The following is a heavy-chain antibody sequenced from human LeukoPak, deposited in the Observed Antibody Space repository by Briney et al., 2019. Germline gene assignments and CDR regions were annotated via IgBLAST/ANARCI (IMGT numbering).Heavy chain of an antibody. CDR2: IYTSGST. J-gene: IGHJ4*02. CDR1: GGSISSYY. V-gene: IGHV4-4*07. Sequence: SETLSLTCTVSGGSISSYYWSWIRQPAGKGPEWIGHIYTSGSTNYNPSLKSRVAISLDTSKNQFSLKLNSVTAADTAVYYCAREGRNTAAGTKWGQGTLVTVSS. D-gene: IGHD6-13*01. CDR3: AREGRNTAAGTK.